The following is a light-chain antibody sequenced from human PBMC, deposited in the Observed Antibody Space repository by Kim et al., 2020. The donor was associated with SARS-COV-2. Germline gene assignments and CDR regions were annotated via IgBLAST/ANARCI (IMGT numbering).Light chain of an antibody. CDR3: LQHNTYPIT. J-gene: IGKJ5*01. CDR1: QDIRND. Sequence: ASVGDRVIITCRSSQDIRNDLGWYQQNPGGAPKRLIYGASSLQSGVPSRFSGSGSGTEFTLTISSLQPEDFATYFCLQHNTYPITFGQGTRPEIK. CDR2: GAS. V-gene: IGKV1-17*01.